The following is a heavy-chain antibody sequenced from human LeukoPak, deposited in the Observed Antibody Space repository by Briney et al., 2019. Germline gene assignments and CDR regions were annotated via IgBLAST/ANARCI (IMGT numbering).Heavy chain of an antibody. J-gene: IGHJ4*02. CDR2: ISSGSSYI. D-gene: IGHD4-11*01. CDR3: ARDADDYRNPYYFDN. CDR1: GFTFSSYS. V-gene: IGHV3-21*01. Sequence: HPGGSLRLSCAASGFTFSSYSMNWVRQAPGKGLEWVSSISSGSSYIYYADSVKGRFTISRDNAKNSLYLQMNSLRAEDTAVYYCARDADDYRNPYYFDNWGQGTLVTVSS.